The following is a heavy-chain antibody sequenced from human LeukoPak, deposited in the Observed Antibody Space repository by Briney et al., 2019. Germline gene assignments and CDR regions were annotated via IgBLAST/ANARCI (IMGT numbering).Heavy chain of an antibody. CDR2: INHSGST. Sequence: SETLSLTCAVYGGSFSGYYWSWIRQPPGKGLEWIGEINHSGSTNYNPRLKSRVTISVDTSKNQFSLKLSSVAAADTAVYYFARGYSVAGLFQHWGQGTLVTASS. D-gene: IGHD6-19*01. CDR1: GGSFSGYY. CDR3: ARGYSVAGLFQH. J-gene: IGHJ1*01. V-gene: IGHV4-34*01.